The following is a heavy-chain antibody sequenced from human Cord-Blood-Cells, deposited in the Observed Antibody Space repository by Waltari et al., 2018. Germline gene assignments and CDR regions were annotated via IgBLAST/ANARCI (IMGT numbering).Heavy chain of an antibody. D-gene: IGHD3-9*01. Sequence: QVQLVQSGAEVKKPGASVKVSCKASGYTFTGYYMHWVRQVPGQGLEWMGWINPNSGGTNYDQKFQSRVTMTRDTSISTAYMELSRLRSDDTAVYYCARGLYYDILTGSADAFDIWGQGTMVTVSS. CDR1: GYTFTGYY. CDR2: INPNSGGT. J-gene: IGHJ3*02. V-gene: IGHV1-2*02. CDR3: ARGLYYDILTGSADAFDI.